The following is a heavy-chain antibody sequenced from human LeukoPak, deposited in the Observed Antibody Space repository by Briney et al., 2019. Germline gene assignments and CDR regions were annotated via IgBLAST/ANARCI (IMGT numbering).Heavy chain of an antibody. D-gene: IGHD3-16*02. CDR2: ISGSGGST. CDR1: GFTFSSYG. V-gene: IGHV3-23*01. J-gene: IGHJ4*02. CDR3: AKVYDYVWGSYRNKSFDY. Sequence: GGSLRLSCAASGFTFSSYGMSWVRQAPGKGLEWVSAISGSGGSTYYADSVKGRFTISRDNSKNTLYLQMNSLRAEDTAVYYCAKVYDYVWGSYRNKSFDYWGQGTLVTVSS.